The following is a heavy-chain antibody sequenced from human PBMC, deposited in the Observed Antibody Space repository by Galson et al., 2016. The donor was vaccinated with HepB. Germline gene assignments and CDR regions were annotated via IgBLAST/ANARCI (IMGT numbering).Heavy chain of an antibody. CDR1: GFTFSAAW. Sequence: SLRLSCAAAGFTFSAAWMSWVRQIPGKGLEWVGRIKTKSEGDTVDYAAPVKGRYSISRDDSKNMLYLQMNSLKTEDSALYYCISGTVVVLNAFDIWGQGTMVTVSS. V-gene: IGHV3-15*01. CDR2: IKTKSEGDTV. CDR3: ISGTVVVLNAFDI. J-gene: IGHJ3*02. D-gene: IGHD2-15*01.